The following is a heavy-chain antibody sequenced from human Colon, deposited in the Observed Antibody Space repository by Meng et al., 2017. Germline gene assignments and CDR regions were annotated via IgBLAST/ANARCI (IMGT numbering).Heavy chain of an antibody. CDR2: ISSSSSYI. Sequence: GESLKISCAASGFTFSSYSMNWVRQAPGKGLEWVSSISSSSSYIYYADSVKGRFTISRDNAKNSLYLQMNSLRAEDTAVYYCARVGAVTTILDYWGQGTLV. CDR3: ARVGAVTTILDY. D-gene: IGHD4-17*01. CDR1: GFTFSSYS. J-gene: IGHJ4*02. V-gene: IGHV3-21*01.